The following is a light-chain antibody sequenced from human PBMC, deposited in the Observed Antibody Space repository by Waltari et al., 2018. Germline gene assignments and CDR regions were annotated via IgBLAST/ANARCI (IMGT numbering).Light chain of an antibody. V-gene: IGLV3-10*01. J-gene: IGLJ3*02. CDR3: LSADHSVDHRV. CDR1: ALPRNY. Sequence: SYELRQPPSVSAYPGQTARITCLGDALPRNYAYWYQQKSGQPPVMVIYEDMKRPSGIPERFSGSNSGAVATLTISGAQFDDEADYYCLSADHSVDHRVFGGGTKLTVL. CDR2: EDM.